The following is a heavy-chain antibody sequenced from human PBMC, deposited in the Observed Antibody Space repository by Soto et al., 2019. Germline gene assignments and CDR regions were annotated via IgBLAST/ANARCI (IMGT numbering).Heavy chain of an antibody. D-gene: IGHD3-3*01. CDR1: GFTVSSNY. J-gene: IGHJ6*02. V-gene: IGHV3-53*01. CDR3: ARDHYDFWSGYPYGMDV. Sequence: GGSLRLSCAASGFTVSSNYMSWVRQAPGKGLEWVSVIYSGGSTYYADSVKGRFTISRDNSKNTLYLQMNSLRAEDTAVYYCARDHYDFWSGYPYGMDVWGQGTTVTVSS. CDR2: IYSGGST.